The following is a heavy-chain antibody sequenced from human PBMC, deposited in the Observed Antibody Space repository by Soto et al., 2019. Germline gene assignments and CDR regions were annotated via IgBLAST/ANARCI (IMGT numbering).Heavy chain of an antibody. CDR2: IRSKANSYAT. V-gene: IGHV3-73*01. Sequence: PGGSLRLSCAASGFTFSGSAMHWVRQVSGKGLEWVGRIRSKANSYATAYAGSGKGRFTISRDDSKNTAYLQMNSLKTEDTAVYYCTRQYCTDGVCYTGGDYYGMDVWGQGTTVTVSS. CDR3: TRQYCTDGVCYTGGDYYGMDV. CDR1: GFTFSGSA. D-gene: IGHD2-8*01. J-gene: IGHJ6*02.